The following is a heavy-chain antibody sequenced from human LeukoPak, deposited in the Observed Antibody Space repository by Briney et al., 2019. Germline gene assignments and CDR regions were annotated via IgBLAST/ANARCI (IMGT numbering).Heavy chain of an antibody. Sequence: GGSLRLSCAASGFTFSSYWMSWVRQAPGKGLEWVANIKQDGSEKYYVDSVKGRFTISRGNAKNSLYLQMNSLRAEDTAVYYCARDIVVVVAATAYYYYGMDVWGQGTTVTVSS. V-gene: IGHV3-7*01. D-gene: IGHD2-15*01. CDR3: ARDIVVVVAATAYYYYGMDV. CDR1: GFTFSSYW. J-gene: IGHJ6*02. CDR2: IKQDGSEK.